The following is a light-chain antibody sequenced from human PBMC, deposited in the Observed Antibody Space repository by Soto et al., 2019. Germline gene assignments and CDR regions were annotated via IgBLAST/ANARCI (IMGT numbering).Light chain of an antibody. Sequence: QSALTQPRSVSGSPGQSVTISCTGTGSDVGGYNYVSWYQQHPGKAPKVMIYDVSKRPSGIPDRFSGSKSGNTASLTISGLQAEDEADYYYCSYAGSYTYVFGTGTKLTVL. CDR1: GSDVGGYNY. J-gene: IGLJ1*01. V-gene: IGLV2-11*01. CDR2: DVS. CDR3: CSYAGSYTYV.